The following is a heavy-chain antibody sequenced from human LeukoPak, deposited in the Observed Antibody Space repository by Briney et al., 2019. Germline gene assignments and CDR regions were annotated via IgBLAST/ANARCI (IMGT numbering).Heavy chain of an antibody. CDR1: GGTFSSYA. J-gene: IGHJ4*02. D-gene: IGHD3-10*01. V-gene: IGHV1-69*06. Sequence: SVKVSCKASGGTFSSYAISWVRQAPGQGLEWMGGIIPIFGTANYAQKFQGRVTITADKSTSTAYMELSSLRSEDTAVYYCARGYMVRGVIINDYWGQGTLVTVSS. CDR3: ARGYMVRGVIINDY. CDR2: IIPIFGTA.